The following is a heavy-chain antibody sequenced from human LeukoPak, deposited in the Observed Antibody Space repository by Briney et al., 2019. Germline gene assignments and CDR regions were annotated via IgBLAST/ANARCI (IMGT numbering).Heavy chain of an antibody. CDR3: ARRGYYDSGTIDY. V-gene: IGHV3-48*03. CDR1: GFTFSSYE. D-gene: IGHD3-10*01. CDR2: INSSGRTI. Sequence: GGSLRLSCAASGFTFSSYEMNWVRQAPGKGLEWVSYINSSGRTIYYADSVKGRFTISRDNAKNSLYLQMNSLRAEDTAVYYCARRGYYDSGTIDYWGQGILVTVSS. J-gene: IGHJ4*02.